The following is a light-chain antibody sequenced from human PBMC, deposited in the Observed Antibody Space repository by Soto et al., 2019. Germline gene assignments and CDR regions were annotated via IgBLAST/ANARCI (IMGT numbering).Light chain of an antibody. CDR1: SIDVGGYNY. V-gene: IGLV2-14*01. CDR2: DVS. J-gene: IGLJ2*01. CDR3: SSYTSSSTYVV. Sequence: QSALTQPAPVSGSPGQSITISCTGTSIDVGGYNYVSWYQQHPGKAPKLMIYDVSNRPSGVSNRFSGSKSGNTASLTISGLQAEDEADYYCSSYTSSSTYVVFGGGTKLTVL.